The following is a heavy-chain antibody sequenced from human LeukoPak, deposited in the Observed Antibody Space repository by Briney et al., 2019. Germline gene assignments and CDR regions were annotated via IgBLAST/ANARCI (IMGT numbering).Heavy chain of an antibody. V-gene: IGHV1-18*01. J-gene: IGHJ3*02. CDR3: ARDSGLRITGGNDAFDI. D-gene: IGHD4-23*01. CDR1: GYTFISYG. CDR2: ISDYNGNT. Sequence: ASVKVSCKASGYTFISYGIIWVRQAPGQGLEWMGWISDYNGNTNYAQKYQGRVTMTTDTSTSTAYMELRSLRSDDTAVYHCARDSGLRITGGNDAFDIWGQGTMVTVSS.